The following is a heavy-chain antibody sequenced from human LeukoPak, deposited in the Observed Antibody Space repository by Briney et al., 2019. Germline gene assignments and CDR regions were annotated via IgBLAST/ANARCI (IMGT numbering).Heavy chain of an antibody. CDR1: GGSINDNY. D-gene: IGHD6-19*01. V-gene: IGHV4-59*12. Sequence: SETLSLTCTVSGGSINDNYWTWIRQPPGEGLEWIGYIYYTGTTDYNPSLKSRVTISVDTSKNQFSLKLSSVTAADTAVYYCARRPYSSGWPLLDYWGQGTLVTVSS. CDR3: ARRPYSSGWPLLDY. CDR2: IYYTGTT. J-gene: IGHJ4*02.